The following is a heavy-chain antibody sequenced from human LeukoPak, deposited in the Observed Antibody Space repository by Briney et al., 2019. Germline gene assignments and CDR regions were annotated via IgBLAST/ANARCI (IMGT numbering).Heavy chain of an antibody. Sequence: LRASVKVSCKASGYTFTSYGISWVRQAPGQGLEWMGWISTYNGNTNYAQKLQGRVTMTTDTSTSTAYMELRSLRSDDTAVYYCARDSCSGGTCYLENWGQGTLVTVSS. V-gene: IGHV1-18*01. D-gene: IGHD2-15*01. CDR2: ISTYNGNT. J-gene: IGHJ4*02. CDR1: GYTFTSYG. CDR3: ARDSCSGGTCYLEN.